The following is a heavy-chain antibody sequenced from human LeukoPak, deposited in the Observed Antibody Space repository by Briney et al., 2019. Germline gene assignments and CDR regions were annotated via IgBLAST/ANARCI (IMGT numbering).Heavy chain of an antibody. J-gene: IGHJ4*02. V-gene: IGHV3-7*01. D-gene: IGHD3-16*01. CDR1: GFPFDVQT. Sequence: GGSLRLSCAASGFPFDVQTMSWVRQAPGKGLDWVASMREDGTEIHYVDSVKGRFTISGDNAKNSLYLQMNSLRAEDTAVYYRARDWGHYDYWGQGTLVTVSS. CDR3: ARDWGHYDY. CDR2: MREDGTEI.